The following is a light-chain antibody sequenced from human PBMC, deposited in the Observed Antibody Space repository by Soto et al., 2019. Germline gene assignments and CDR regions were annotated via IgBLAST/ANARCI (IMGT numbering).Light chain of an antibody. CDR1: SSDFGGNKF. CDR2: DVS. Sequence: QSVLTQPASVSGSPGQSITISCTGTSSDFGGNKFVSWYQHHPGRAPKVIISDVSHRPSGVSNRFSGSKSGSTASLTISGLQTEDEADYYCCSYTSSNTYVFGSGTKVTVL. J-gene: IGLJ1*01. V-gene: IGLV2-14*01. CDR3: CSYTSSNTYV.